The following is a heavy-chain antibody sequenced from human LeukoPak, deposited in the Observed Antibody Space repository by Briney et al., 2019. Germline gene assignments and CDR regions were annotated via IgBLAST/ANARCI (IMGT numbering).Heavy chain of an antibody. CDR1: GFTFDDYA. Sequence: GGSLRLSCAASGFTFDDYAMHWVRQAPGKGLEWVSLISGDGGSTYYADSMKGRFTISRDNSKNSLYLQMNSLRTEDTALYYCAKDIREGATTGFDYWGQGTLVTVSS. V-gene: IGHV3-43*02. D-gene: IGHD1-26*01. J-gene: IGHJ4*02. CDR3: AKDIREGATTGFDY. CDR2: ISGDGGST.